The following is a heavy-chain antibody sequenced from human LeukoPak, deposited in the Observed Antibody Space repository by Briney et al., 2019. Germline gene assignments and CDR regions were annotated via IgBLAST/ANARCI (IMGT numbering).Heavy chain of an antibody. CDR3: AKGMYNWNSPFDY. CDR1: GFTFSSYA. CDR2: ISGSGGST. Sequence: GGSLRLSCAASGFTFSSYATSWVRQAPGKGLEWVSAISGSGGSTYYADSVKGRFTISRDNSKNTLYLQMNSLRAEDTAVYYCAKGMYNWNSPFDYWGQGTLVTVSS. V-gene: IGHV3-23*01. J-gene: IGHJ4*02. D-gene: IGHD1-7*01.